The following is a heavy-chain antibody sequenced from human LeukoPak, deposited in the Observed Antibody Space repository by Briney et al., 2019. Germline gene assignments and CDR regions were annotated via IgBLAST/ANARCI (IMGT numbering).Heavy chain of an antibody. D-gene: IGHD4-11*01. V-gene: IGHV3-23*01. CDR2: ISGGGSTR. CDR3: AKLGVSTVTRWGP. Sequence: AGSPRLSCAASGFTFNNSAMTWVRQAPGKGLEWVSVISGGGSTRKYAASVKGRFSISRDNAKNTLYLQMNSLRAEDTAVYYCAKLGVSTVTRWGPWGQGTLVTVSS. J-gene: IGHJ5*02. CDR1: GFTFNNSA.